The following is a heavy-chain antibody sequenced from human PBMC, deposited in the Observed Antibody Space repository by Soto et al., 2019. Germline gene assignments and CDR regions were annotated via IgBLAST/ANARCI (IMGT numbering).Heavy chain of an antibody. CDR3: ARGSRDSSLVGYYFEY. Sequence: SETPSLTSAVYGGAFSGYYRCWIRQPPGDGPDWIWEINHSGRTNKRRSLKRTVTISLQTSKNQFCLKLSSQTAADNAVYYSARGSRDSSLVGYYFEYWGHGTLLTVSS. D-gene: IGHD3-22*01. V-gene: IGHV4-34*01. CDR2: INHSGRT. J-gene: IGHJ4*01. CDR1: GGAFSGYY.